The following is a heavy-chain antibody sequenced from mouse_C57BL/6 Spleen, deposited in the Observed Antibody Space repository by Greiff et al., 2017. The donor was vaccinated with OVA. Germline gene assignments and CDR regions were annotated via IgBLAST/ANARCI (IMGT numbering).Heavy chain of an antibody. D-gene: IGHD1-1*01. Sequence: EVQLQQSGPELVKPGASVKMSCKASGYTFTDYNMHWVKQSHGKSLEWIGYINPNNGGTSYNQKFKGKATLTVNKSSSTAYMELRSLTSEDSAVYYCARPPYYYGSSPYYAMDYWGQGTSVTVSS. CDR3: ARPPYYYGSSPYYAMDY. J-gene: IGHJ4*01. V-gene: IGHV1-22*01. CDR1: GYTFTDYN. CDR2: INPNNGGT.